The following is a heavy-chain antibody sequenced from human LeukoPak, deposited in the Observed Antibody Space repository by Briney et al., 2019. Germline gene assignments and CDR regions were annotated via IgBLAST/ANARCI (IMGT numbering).Heavy chain of an antibody. CDR2: IIPIFGTA. D-gene: IGHD6-13*01. Sequence: SVKVSCKASGGTFSSYAISRVRQAPGQGLEWMGGIIPIFGTANYAQKFQGRVMITTDESTSTAYMELSSLRSEDTAVYYCARGSPYSSSWYARSDQFDYWGQGTLVTVSS. J-gene: IGHJ4*02. V-gene: IGHV1-69*05. CDR1: GGTFSSYA. CDR3: ARGSPYSSSWYARSDQFDY.